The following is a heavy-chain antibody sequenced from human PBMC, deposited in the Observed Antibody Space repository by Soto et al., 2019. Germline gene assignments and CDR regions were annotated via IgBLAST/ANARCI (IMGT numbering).Heavy chain of an antibody. V-gene: IGHV2-5*02. Sequence: QITLKESGPTLVKPTQTLTLTCSFSGFSLNTNEVAVGWIRQPPGKALEWLALIYRDDDKRYSPSLKSRLTXTXVTSKDQVVLTMTNMDPVDTASYYCVHHRRGRGGDYWGQGTLVTVSS. J-gene: IGHJ4*02. CDR3: VHHRRGRGGDY. CDR2: IYRDDDK. CDR1: GFSLNTNEVA. D-gene: IGHD3-16*01.